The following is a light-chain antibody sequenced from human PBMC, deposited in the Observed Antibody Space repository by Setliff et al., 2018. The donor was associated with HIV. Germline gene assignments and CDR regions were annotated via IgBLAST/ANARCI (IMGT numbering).Light chain of an antibody. CDR3: SSYTSSTTPVI. J-gene: IGLJ2*01. CDR2: EVN. CDR1: SSDVGAYNY. V-gene: IGLV2-14*01. Sequence: ALTQPASVSGSPGQSITVSCTGTSSDVGAYNYVSWYQQHPGKAPKLLIYEVNNRPSGVSNRFSGSKSGNTASLIISGLQAEDEADYYCSSYTSSTTPVIFGGGTKVTVL.